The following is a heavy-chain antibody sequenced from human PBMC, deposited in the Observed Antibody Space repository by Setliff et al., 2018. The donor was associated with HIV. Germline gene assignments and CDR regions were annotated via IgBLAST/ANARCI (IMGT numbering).Heavy chain of an antibody. CDR1: GGSLSNYC. CDR2: IFASETT. J-gene: IGHJ5*02. V-gene: IGHV4-4*09. CDR3: ARRVDNSGTFPDKNWFDP. D-gene: IGHD3-10*01. Sequence: SETLSLTCSVSGGSLSNYCWNWIRQSPGKGLEWIGYIFASETTNYNPYYNPSFQSRVTLSIDTSKNQFSLKLRSVTAADTAIYYCARRVDNSGTFPDKNWFDPWGQGRLVTVSS.